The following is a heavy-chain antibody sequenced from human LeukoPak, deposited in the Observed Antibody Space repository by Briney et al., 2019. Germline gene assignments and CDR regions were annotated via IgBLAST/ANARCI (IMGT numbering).Heavy chain of an antibody. CDR3: AKGDYYDSSGYSKFDY. CDR1: GFTFDDYA. V-gene: IGHV3-9*01. J-gene: IGHJ4*02. D-gene: IGHD3-22*01. Sequence: PGGSLRLSCAASGFTFDDYAMHWVRQAPGKGLEWVSGISWNSGSIGYADSVKGRFTISRDYAKNSLYLQMNSLRAEDTALYYCAKGDYYDSSGYSKFDYWGQGTLVTVSS. CDR2: ISWNSGSI.